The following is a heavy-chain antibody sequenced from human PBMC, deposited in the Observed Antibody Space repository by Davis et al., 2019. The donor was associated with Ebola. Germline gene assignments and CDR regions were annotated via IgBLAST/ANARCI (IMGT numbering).Heavy chain of an antibody. CDR1: GFTFSSYS. V-gene: IGHV3-7*03. D-gene: IGHD2-21*02. J-gene: IGHJ3*02. CDR3: ARAGILGYCGGDCYHDDAFDI. Sequence: GESLKISCAASGFTFSSYSMNWVRQAPGKGLEWVANIKQDGSEKYYVDSVKGRFTISRDNAKNSLYLQMNSLRAEDTAVYYCARAGILGYCGGDCYHDDAFDIWGQGTMVTVSS. CDR2: IKQDGSEK.